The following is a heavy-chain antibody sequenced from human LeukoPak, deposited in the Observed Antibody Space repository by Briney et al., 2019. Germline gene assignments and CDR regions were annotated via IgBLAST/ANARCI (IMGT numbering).Heavy chain of an antibody. CDR2: IYHSGST. CDR3: ARQDGDYPLYYFDY. D-gene: IGHD4-17*01. Sequence: SETLSLTCTVSGGSISSGGYYWSWIRQPPGKGLEWIGYIYHSGSTYYNPSLKSRVTISVDTSKNQFSLKLSSVTAADTAVYYCARQDGDYPLYYFDYWGQGTLVTVSS. CDR1: GGSISSGGYY. V-gene: IGHV4-30-2*02. J-gene: IGHJ4*02.